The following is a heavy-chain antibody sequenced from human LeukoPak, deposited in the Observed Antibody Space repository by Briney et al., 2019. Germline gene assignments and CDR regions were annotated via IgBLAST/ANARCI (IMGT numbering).Heavy chain of an antibody. Sequence: ASVKVSCKASGYTFTSSGISWVRQAPGQGLEWMGWISTYTGYSKYAQNIQGRVTMTADTSTSTAYMELSSLRSDDTAVYYCAKNSSGGYSDYWGQGTLVTVSS. J-gene: IGHJ4*02. D-gene: IGHD6-19*01. CDR2: ISTYTGYS. CDR3: AKNSSGGYSDY. V-gene: IGHV1-18*01. CDR1: GYTFTSSG.